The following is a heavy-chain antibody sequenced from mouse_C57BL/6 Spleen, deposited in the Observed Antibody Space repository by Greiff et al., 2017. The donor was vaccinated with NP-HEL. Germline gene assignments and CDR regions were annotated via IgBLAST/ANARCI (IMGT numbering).Heavy chain of an antibody. Sequence: EVKVVESGGGLVKPGGSLKLSCAASGFTFSDYGMHWVRQAPEKGLEWVAYISSGSSTIYYADTVKGRFTIARDNAKNTLFLQMTSLRSEDTAMYYCARGYDDAMDYWGQGTSVTVSS. J-gene: IGHJ4*01. V-gene: IGHV5-17*01. CDR2: ISSGSSTI. CDR1: GFTFSDYG. CDR3: ARGYDDAMDY. D-gene: IGHD2-3*01.